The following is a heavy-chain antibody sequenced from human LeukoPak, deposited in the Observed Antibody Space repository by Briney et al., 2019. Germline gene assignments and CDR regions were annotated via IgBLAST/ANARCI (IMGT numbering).Heavy chain of an antibody. CDR1: GGSISSSSYY. CDR3: ARGELTARITMVRGDPHYYYYYYMDV. D-gene: IGHD3-10*01. J-gene: IGHJ6*03. CDR2: IYYSGST. V-gene: IGHV4-39*07. Sequence: SETLSLTCTVSGGSISSSSYYWGWIRQPPGKGLEWIGSIYYSGSTYYNPSLKSRVTMSVDTSKNQFSLKLSSVTAADTAVYYCARGELTARITMVRGDPHYYYYYYMDVWGKGTTVTISS.